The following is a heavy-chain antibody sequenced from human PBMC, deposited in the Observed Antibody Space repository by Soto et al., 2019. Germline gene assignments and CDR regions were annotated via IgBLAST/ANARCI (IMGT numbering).Heavy chain of an antibody. CDR2: ISGSGGST. V-gene: IGHV3-23*01. Sequence: GGSLRLSCAASGFTFSSYAMSWVRQAPGKGLEWVSAISGSGGSTYYADSVKGRFTISRDNSKNTLYLQMNSLRAEDTAVYYCAKGGGCSGGSCYGGYYYYYYMDVWGKGTTVTVSS. CDR1: GFTFSSYA. D-gene: IGHD2-15*01. CDR3: AKGGGCSGGSCYGGYYYYYYMDV. J-gene: IGHJ6*03.